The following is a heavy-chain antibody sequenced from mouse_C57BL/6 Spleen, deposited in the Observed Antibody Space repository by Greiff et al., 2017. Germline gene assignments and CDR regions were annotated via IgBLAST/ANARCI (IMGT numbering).Heavy chain of an antibody. V-gene: IGHV1-15*01. Sequence: QVQLKESGAELVRPGASVTLSCKASGYTFTDYEMHWVKQTPVHGLEWIGAIDPETGGTAYNQKFKGKAILTADKSSSTAYMERRSLTSEDSAVYYCTNSRFFWYAMDYWGQGTSVTVSS. CDR2: IDPETGGT. J-gene: IGHJ4*01. CDR1: GYTFTDYE. CDR3: TNSRFFWYAMDY.